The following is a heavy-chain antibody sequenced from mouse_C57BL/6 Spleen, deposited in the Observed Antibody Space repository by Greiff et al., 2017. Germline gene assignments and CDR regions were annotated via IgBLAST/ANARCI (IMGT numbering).Heavy chain of an antibody. D-gene: IGHD3-2*02. CDR3: TRNHDSSGYFDY. J-gene: IGHJ2*01. CDR2: ISSGGDYI. V-gene: IGHV5-9-1*02. Sequence: EVQLVESGAGLVKPGGSLKLSCAASGFTFSSYAMSWVRQTPEKRLEWVAYISSGGDYIYYAETVKGRFTISRDNSRNTLYLQMSSLKSEDTAMYYCTRNHDSSGYFDYWGQGTTLTVSS. CDR1: GFTFSSYA.